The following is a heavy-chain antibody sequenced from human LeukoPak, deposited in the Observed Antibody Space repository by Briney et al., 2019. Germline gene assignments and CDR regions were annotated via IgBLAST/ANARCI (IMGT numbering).Heavy chain of an antibody. CDR1: GFTFSSYW. Sequence: GGSLRLSCAASGFTFSSYWMSWVRQAPGKGLEWVANIKQDGSEKYYVDSVKGRFTISRDNAKNSLYLQMNSLRGEDTAVYYCARARGYYNAYYFDYWGQGTLVTVSS. V-gene: IGHV3-7*01. CDR3: ARARGYYNAYYFDY. D-gene: IGHD3-9*01. CDR2: IKQDGSEK. J-gene: IGHJ4*02.